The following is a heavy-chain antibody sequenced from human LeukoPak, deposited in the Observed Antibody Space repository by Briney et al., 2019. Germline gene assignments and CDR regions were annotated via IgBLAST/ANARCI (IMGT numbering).Heavy chain of an antibody. J-gene: IGHJ6*02. D-gene: IGHD3-3*01. CDR1: GYTFTGYY. Sequence: ASVKVSCKASGYTFTGYYMHWVRQAPGQGLEWMGWINPNSGGTNYAQKFQGRVTMTRDTSISTAYMELSRLRSDDTAVYYCARDITPVYYDFWSGYSVYYYGMDVWGQGTTVTVSS. V-gene: IGHV1-2*02. CDR2: INPNSGGT. CDR3: ARDITPVYYDFWSGYSVYYYGMDV.